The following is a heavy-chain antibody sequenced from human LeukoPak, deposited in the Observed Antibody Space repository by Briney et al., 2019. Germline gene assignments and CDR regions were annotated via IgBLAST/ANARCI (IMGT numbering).Heavy chain of an antibody. J-gene: IGHJ4*02. Sequence: GGSLRLSCAASGFTFGSYWMHWVRQAPGKGLVWVSRINSDGSSTTYADSVKGRFTISRDNAKNTLYLQMNSLRAEDTAIYYCARGRGESSSWYEDYWGQGTLVTVSP. V-gene: IGHV3-74*01. CDR2: INSDGSST. CDR1: GFTFGSYW. D-gene: IGHD6-13*01. CDR3: ARGRGESSSWYEDY.